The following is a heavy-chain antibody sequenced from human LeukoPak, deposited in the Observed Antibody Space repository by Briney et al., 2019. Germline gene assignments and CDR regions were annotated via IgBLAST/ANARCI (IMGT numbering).Heavy chain of an antibody. CDR2: INHSGST. V-gene: IGHV4-34*01. D-gene: IGHD2-2*01. CDR1: GGSFSGYY. J-gene: IGHJ2*01. CDR3: ARALYCSSTSCYRWYFDL. Sequence: SETLSLTCAVYGGSFSGYYWSWIRQPPGKGLEWMGEINHSGSTNYNPSFKSRVTISVDTSKNQFSLKLSSVTAADTAVYSCARALYCSSTSCYRWYFDLWGRGTLVTVSS.